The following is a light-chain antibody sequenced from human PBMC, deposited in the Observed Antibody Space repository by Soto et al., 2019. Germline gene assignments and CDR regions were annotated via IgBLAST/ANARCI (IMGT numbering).Light chain of an antibody. Sequence: DLQMTQSPSTLSASVGDRVTITCRATESINSWLAWLQQKPGKAPKLLIYKASTLQSGVPSRFSGSGSGTEFTLTISSLQPDDFATYYCQQSNRYPWTFGQGTKVEIK. CDR1: ESINSW. V-gene: IGKV1-5*03. CDR3: QQSNRYPWT. J-gene: IGKJ1*01. CDR2: KAS.